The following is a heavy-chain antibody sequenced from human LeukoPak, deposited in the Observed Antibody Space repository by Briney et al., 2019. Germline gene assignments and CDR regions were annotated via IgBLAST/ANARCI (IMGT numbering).Heavy chain of an antibody. CDR1: GGTFSSYA. CDR3: AYTYYYGSGSYLGARHFDY. CDR2: IIPIFGTA. V-gene: IGHV1-69*13. Sequence: SVKVSCKASGGTFSSYAISWVRQAPGQGLEWMGGIIPIFGTANYAQKFQGRVTVTADESTSTAYMELSSLRSEDTAVYYCAYTYYYGSGSYLGARHFDYWGQGTLVTVSS. D-gene: IGHD3-10*01. J-gene: IGHJ4*02.